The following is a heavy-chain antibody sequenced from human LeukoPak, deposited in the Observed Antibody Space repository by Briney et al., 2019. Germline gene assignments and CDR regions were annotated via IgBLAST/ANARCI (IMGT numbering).Heavy chain of an antibody. Sequence: GGSLRLSCVASGFAFSDYGMDWVRQAPGKGLEWVAVISPDGSRTYYADSVKGRFTISRDNSKNTMYLQMNSLRIDDTAVYYCATEGGSSDAFAFWGQGTKVTVSS. CDR2: ISPDGSRT. CDR1: GFAFSDYG. CDR3: ATEGGSSDAFAF. V-gene: IGHV3-30*03. J-gene: IGHJ3*01. D-gene: IGHD1-26*01.